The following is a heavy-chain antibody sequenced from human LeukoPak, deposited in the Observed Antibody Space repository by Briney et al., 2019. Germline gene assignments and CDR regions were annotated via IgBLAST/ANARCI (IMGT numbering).Heavy chain of an antibody. CDR3: ARVGTWELQRVFDF. V-gene: IGHV3-7*01. Sequence: GGSLRLSCATFGFAFSDYWMTWVRQVPGKGLEWVANINREGNEKYYVDSVKGRFTISRDNAKNSVDLQIDSLRGKDTAVYYCARVGTWELQRVFDFWGQGTLVTVSS. D-gene: IGHD1-26*01. CDR1: GFAFSDYW. CDR2: INREGNEK. J-gene: IGHJ4*02.